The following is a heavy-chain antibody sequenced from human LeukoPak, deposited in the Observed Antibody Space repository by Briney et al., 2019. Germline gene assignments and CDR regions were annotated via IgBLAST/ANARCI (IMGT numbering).Heavy chain of an antibody. V-gene: IGHV6-1*01. CDR1: GDSVSSTSAV. CDR3: ARDAVAGSYFDY. Sequence: SQTLSLTCAISGDSVSSTSAVWNWIRQSPSRGLEWLGRTYYRSKWYNHYAVSVKNRISTNPDTSKNQFSLHLNSVTPDDTAVYYCARDAVAGSYFDYWGQGALVTVSS. CDR2: TYYRSKWYN. D-gene: IGHD3-10*01. J-gene: IGHJ4*02.